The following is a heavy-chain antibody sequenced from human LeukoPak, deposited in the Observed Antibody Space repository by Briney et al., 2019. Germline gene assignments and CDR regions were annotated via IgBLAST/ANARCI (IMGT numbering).Heavy chain of an antibody. CDR3: ARDPDTAMVMDW. CDR1: GYTFTSYG. Sequence: SVKVSCKASGYTFTSYGISWVRQAPGQGLEWMGRIIPILGIANYAQKFQGGVTITADKSTSTAYMELSSLRSEDTAVYYCARDPDTAMVMDWWGQGTLVTVSS. CDR2: IIPILGIA. D-gene: IGHD5-18*01. J-gene: IGHJ4*02. V-gene: IGHV1-69*04.